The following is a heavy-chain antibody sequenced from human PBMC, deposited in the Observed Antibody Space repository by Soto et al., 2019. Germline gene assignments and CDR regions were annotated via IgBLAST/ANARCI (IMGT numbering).Heavy chain of an antibody. CDR3: ARPAYCRGGSCYTGPKYFQH. D-gene: IGHD2-15*01. CDR1: GFTFDGYA. CDR2: ISFDGNNQ. Sequence: PGGSLRLSCGASGFTFDGYAIHWFRQAPGKGLDWVAVISFDGNNQYHADSVKGRFTLSRDTSKNTLFLQMNSLRPEDTAVYYCARPAYCRGGSCYTGPKYFQHWGQGTLVTVSS. V-gene: IGHV3-30*04. J-gene: IGHJ1*01.